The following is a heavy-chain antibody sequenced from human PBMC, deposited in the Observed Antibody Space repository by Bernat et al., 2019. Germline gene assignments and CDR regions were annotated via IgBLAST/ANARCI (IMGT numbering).Heavy chain of an antibody. Sequence: QVQLVESGGGVVQPGRSLRLSCAASGFTFSSYGMHWVRQAPGKGLEWVAVIWYDGSNKYYADSVKGRFTISRDNSKNTLYLQMNSLRAEDTTVYYCARELCSGGSCYSWAGWFDPWGQGTLVTVSS. CDR2: IWYDGSNK. V-gene: IGHV3-33*01. CDR3: ARELCSGGSCYSWAGWFDP. D-gene: IGHD2-15*01. J-gene: IGHJ5*02. CDR1: GFTFSSYG.